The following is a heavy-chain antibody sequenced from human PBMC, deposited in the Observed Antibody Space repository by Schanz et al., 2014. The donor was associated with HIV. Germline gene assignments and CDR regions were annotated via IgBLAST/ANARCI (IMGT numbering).Heavy chain of an antibody. Sequence: QVQLVESGGGVVQPGRSLRLSCAASGFTFSSYGMYWVRQAPGKGLEWVAVISYDGRNKCFGDSVKGRITISRDNSKNTPYLQIKSLRTEDTAVYYCAKDRNQYDSRYIGKGNYYYYYGMDVWGQGTTVTVSS. CDR3: AKDRNQYDSRYIGKGNYYYYYGMDV. V-gene: IGHV3-30*18. CDR1: GFTFSSYG. CDR2: ISYDGRNK. J-gene: IGHJ6*02. D-gene: IGHD3-22*01.